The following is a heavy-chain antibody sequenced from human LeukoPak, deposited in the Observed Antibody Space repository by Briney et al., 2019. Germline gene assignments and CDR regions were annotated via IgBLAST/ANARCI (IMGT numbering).Heavy chain of an antibody. CDR2: ISGFNGNT. J-gene: IGHJ6*03. CDR3: ARFNNSWPYYYRYMDV. V-gene: IGHV1-18*01. Sequence: VASVKVSCKASGYKFISYGITWVRQAPGQGLEWMGWISGFNGNTKYAQKLQGRVSMTTDTATSTAYMELRNLRSDDTAVYFCARFNNSWPYYYRYMDVWGKGTTVIISS. D-gene: IGHD2-15*01. CDR1: GYKFISYG.